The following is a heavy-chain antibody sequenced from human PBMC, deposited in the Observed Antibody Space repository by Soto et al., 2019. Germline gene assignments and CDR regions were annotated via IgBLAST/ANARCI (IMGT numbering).Heavy chain of an antibody. D-gene: IGHD2-2*01. CDR3: TRGEACYGRPLVDV. CDR2: MGSKAYGETT. CDR1: GGISVDYG. J-gene: IGHJ6*02. V-gene: IGHV3-49*03. Sequence: GGISVDYGVGRFSKDQGKGLEWVGVMGSKAYGETTEYAASVKGTFTISRDDSISIAYLQMNSLRTEDTAVYYCTRGEACYGRPLVDVWGQGIT.